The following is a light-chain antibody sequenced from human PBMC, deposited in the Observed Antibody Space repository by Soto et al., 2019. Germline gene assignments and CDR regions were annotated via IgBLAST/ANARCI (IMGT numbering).Light chain of an antibody. J-gene: IGKJ5*01. CDR1: QSVSSY. CDR2: DAS. V-gene: IGKV3-11*01. CDR3: QQRSKWPPEVT. Sequence: EIVLTNSPGNISLYSWECATLSRRFFQSVSSYLAWYQQKPGQAPRLLIYDASNRATGISARFSGSGSGTDFTLTISSLEPEDFAVYYCQQRSKWPPEVTSAQRTRLE.